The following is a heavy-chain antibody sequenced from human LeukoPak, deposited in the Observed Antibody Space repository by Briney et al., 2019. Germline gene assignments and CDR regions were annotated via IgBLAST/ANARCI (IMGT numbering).Heavy chain of an antibody. Sequence: GGSLRLSCAASGFTFSSYSMNRVRQAPGKGLEWVSSISSSSSYIYYADSVKGRFTISRDNAKNSLYLQMNSLRAEDTAVYYCARDQVGATTGFDYWGQGTLVTVSS. CDR1: GFTFSSYS. J-gene: IGHJ4*02. CDR3: ARDQVGATTGFDY. V-gene: IGHV3-21*01. D-gene: IGHD1-26*01. CDR2: ISSSSSYI.